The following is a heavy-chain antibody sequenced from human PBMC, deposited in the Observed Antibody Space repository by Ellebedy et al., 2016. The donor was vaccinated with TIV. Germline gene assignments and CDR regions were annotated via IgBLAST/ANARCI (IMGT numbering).Heavy chain of an antibody. D-gene: IGHD5-24*01. CDR2: IFYSGST. Sequence: MPSETLSLTCTVSGGSISSSSYYRGWIRQPPGKGLEWIGNIFYSGSTYYNPSLTSRVTISVDSSENQFSLKLSSVTAAHTADYFCASPEMATMLDAFDIWGQGTKVTVSS. CDR1: GGSISSSSYY. CDR3: ASPEMATMLDAFDI. J-gene: IGHJ3*02. V-gene: IGHV4-39*01.